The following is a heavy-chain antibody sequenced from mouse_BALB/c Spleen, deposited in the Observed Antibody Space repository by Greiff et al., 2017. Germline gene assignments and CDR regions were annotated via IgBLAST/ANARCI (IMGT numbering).Heavy chain of an antibody. V-gene: IGHV14-3*02. CDR3: ARSGSLAY. CDR2: IDPANGNT. CDR1: GFNIKDTY. D-gene: IGHD6-5*01. Sequence: EVQLKESGAELVKPGASVKLSCTASGFNIKDTYMHWVKQRPEQGLEWIGRIDPANGNTKYDPKFQGKATITADTSSNTAYLQLSSLTSEDTAVYYCARSGSLAYWGQGTLVTVSA. J-gene: IGHJ3*01.